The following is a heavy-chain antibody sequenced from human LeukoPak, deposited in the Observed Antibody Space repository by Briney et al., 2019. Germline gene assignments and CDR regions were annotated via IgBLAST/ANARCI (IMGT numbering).Heavy chain of an antibody. CDR2: IYPLGKT. J-gene: IGHJ3*02. V-gene: IGHV4-4*02. Sequence: SGTLSLTCAVYGDSISRLNWWNWVRQPPGKGLEGIGEIYPLGKTNYNPSLESRVTISLDKSKNQFSLKLTSVTAADTAIYYCTRPPSGDYISRAFDIWGQGTMVTVSS. CDR1: GDSISRLNW. CDR3: TRPPSGDYISRAFDI. D-gene: IGHD4-17*01.